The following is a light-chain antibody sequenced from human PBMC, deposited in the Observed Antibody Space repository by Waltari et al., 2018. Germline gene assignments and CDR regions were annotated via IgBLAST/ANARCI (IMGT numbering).Light chain of an antibody. CDR1: QSVSSY. CDR3: QQRSNWPPIT. V-gene: IGKV3-11*01. CDR2: DAS. J-gene: IGKJ5*01. Sequence: EIVLTQSPATLSLSPVERATLSCRASQSVSSYLAWYQQKPGQAPRLLIYDASNRATGIPARFSGSGSGTDFTFTISSLEPEDFAVYYCQQRSNWPPITFGQGTRLEIK.